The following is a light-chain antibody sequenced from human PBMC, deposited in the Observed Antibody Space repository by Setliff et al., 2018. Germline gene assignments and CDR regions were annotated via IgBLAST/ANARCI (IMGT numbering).Light chain of an antibody. V-gene: IGLV2-8*01. CDR3: SSYAGSNNYV. Sequence: ALTQPASVSGSPGQSVTISCTGTSSDVGGYNYVSWYQQHPGKAPKLMIYEVSKWPSGVPDRLSGSKSGNTASLTVSGLQAEDEADYYCSSYAGSNNYVFGTGTKV. CDR2: EVS. CDR1: SSDVGGYNY. J-gene: IGLJ1*01.